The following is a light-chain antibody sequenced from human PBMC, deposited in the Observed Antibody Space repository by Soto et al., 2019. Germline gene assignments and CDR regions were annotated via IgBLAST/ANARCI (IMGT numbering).Light chain of an antibody. CDR3: SSYTSSSTPVV. Sequence: QAVVTQPASVSGSPGQSITISCTGTSSDVGGYNYVSWYQQHPGKAPKLMIYDVSNRPSGVSNRFSGSKSGNTASLTISGLQAEAEADYYCSSYTSSSTPVVFGGGTKVTVL. J-gene: IGLJ2*01. CDR2: DVS. V-gene: IGLV2-14*01. CDR1: SSDVGGYNY.